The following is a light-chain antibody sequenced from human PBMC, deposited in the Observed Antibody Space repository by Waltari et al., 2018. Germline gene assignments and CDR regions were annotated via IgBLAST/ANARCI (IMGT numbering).Light chain of an antibody. CDR3: QHYVSLPAT. V-gene: IGKV3-20*01. Sequence: EIVLTQSPGTLSLSPGETATLSCRASQSVRRALAWYQQKPGQAPTLLIYAASSRATGIPDMFSGSGSGTDFSLTISRLEAEDFAVYYCQHYVSLPATFGQGTKVEIK. CDR2: AAS. J-gene: IGKJ1*01. CDR1: QSVRRA.